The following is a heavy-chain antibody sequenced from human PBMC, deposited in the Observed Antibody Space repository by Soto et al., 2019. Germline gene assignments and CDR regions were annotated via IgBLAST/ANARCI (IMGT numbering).Heavy chain of an antibody. CDR3: AKDPGPVIYYYYMDV. Sequence: GGSLRLSCAASGFTFSSYGMHWVRQAPGKGLEWVAVISYDGSNKYYADSVKGRFTISRDNSKNTLYLQMNSLRAEDTAVYYCAKDPGPVIYYYYMDVWGKGTTVTVSS. CDR2: ISYDGSNK. J-gene: IGHJ6*03. CDR1: GFTFSSYG. V-gene: IGHV3-30*18. D-gene: IGHD2-21*01.